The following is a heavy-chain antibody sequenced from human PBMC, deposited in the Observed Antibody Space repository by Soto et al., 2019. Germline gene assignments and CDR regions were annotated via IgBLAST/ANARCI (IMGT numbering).Heavy chain of an antibody. V-gene: IGHV3-23*01. D-gene: IGHD2-15*01. J-gene: IGHJ4*02. CDR2: VSGSGGTT. CDR1: GFTFSTYA. CDR3: AKEDLVAATPGIDY. Sequence: EVQLLESGGGLVQPGGSLRLACAASGFTFSTYAMSWVRQAPGKGLEWVSAVSGSGGTTYYTDSVRGRFTISRDNSKSTLYLQMNSLRAEDTAVYFCAKEDLVAATPGIDYWGQGTLVTVSS.